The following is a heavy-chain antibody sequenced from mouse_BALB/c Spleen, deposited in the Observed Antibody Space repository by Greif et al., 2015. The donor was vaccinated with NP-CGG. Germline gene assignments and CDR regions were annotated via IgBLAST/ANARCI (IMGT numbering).Heavy chain of an antibody. J-gene: IGHJ3*01. CDR1: GYSFTSYY. V-gene: IGHV1-66*01. CDR2: IFPGSGNT. Sequence: VKLQESGPELVKPGASVKISCKASGYSFTSYYIHWVKQRPGQGLEWIGWIFPGSGNTKYNEKFKGKATLTADTSSSTAYMQLSSLTSEDSAVYFCARDGGYDGGFAYWGQGTLVTVSA. CDR3: ARDGGYDGGFAY. D-gene: IGHD2-2*01.